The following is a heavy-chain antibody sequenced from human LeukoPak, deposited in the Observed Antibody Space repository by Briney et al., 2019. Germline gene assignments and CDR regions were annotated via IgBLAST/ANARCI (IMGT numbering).Heavy chain of an antibody. CDR3: ARANYDILTGYYLYYFDY. D-gene: IGHD3-9*01. V-gene: IGHV4-59*01. J-gene: IGHJ4*02. Sequence: SETLSLTCTVSGGSISSYYWSWIRQPPGKGLEWIGYIYYSGSTNYNPSLKSRVTISVDTSKNQFSLKLSSVTAADTAVYYCARANYDILTGYYLYYFDYWGQGTLVTVSS. CDR2: IYYSGST. CDR1: GGSISSYY.